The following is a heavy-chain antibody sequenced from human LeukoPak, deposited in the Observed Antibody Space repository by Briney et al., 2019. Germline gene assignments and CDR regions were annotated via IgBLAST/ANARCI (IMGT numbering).Heavy chain of an antibody. CDR3: ASSDGGYPHYYYGMDV. Sequence: SETLSLTCTVSGGPISSGDYYWSWIRQPPGKGLEWIGYIYYSGSTYYNPSLKSRVTISVDTSKNQFSLKLSSVTAADTAVYYCASSDGGYPHYYYGMDVWGQGTTVTVSS. D-gene: IGHD4-17*01. J-gene: IGHJ6*02. CDR2: IYYSGST. V-gene: IGHV4-30-4*01. CDR1: GGPISSGDYY.